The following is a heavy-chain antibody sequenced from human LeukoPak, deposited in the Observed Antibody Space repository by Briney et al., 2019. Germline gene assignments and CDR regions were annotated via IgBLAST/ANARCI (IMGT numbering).Heavy chain of an antibody. CDR2: INPNSGGT. CDR1: GYTFTGYY. Sequence: ASVKVSCKASGYTFTGYYMHWVRQAPGQGLEWMGWINPNSGGTNYAQKFQGRVTMTRDTSISTAYMELSRLRSDDTAVYYCARVMSYYYDSSGYWEGYFDYWGQGTLVTVSS. J-gene: IGHJ4*02. CDR3: ARVMSYYYDSSGYWEGYFDY. V-gene: IGHV1-2*02. D-gene: IGHD3-22*01.